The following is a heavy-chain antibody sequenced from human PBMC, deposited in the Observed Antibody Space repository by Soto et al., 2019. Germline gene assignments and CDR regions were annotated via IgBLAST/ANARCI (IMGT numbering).Heavy chain of an antibody. J-gene: IGHJ3*02. V-gene: IGHV3-23*01. CDR3: AKDTKRSRLAHAFDI. D-gene: IGHD1-1*01. CDR2: ISGSGGST. Sequence: PGVSLRLSFAASGFTFSSYVMSWVCQAQGKGLEWVSAISGSGGSTYYADSVKGRFTISRDNSKNTLYLQMNSLRAEDTAVYYCAKDTKRSRLAHAFDIWGQGTMVTVSS. CDR1: GFTFSSYV.